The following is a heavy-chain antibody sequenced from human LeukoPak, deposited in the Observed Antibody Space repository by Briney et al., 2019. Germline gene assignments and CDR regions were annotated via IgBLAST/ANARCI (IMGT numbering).Heavy chain of an antibody. CDR3: ARAYYYDSSGSSFDY. J-gene: IGHJ4*02. Sequence: GSLRLSCAASGFTFSNAWMSWIRQPPGKGLEWIGYIYYSGSTNYNPSLKSRVTISVDTSKNQFSLRLSSVTAADTAVYYCARAYYYDSSGSSFDYWGQGTLVTVSS. CDR2: IYYSGST. V-gene: IGHV4-59*01. D-gene: IGHD3-22*01. CDR1: GFTFSNAW.